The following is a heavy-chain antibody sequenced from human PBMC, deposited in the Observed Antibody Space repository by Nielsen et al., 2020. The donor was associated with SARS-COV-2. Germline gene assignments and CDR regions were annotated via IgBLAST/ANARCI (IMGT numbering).Heavy chain of an antibody. Sequence: GESLKISCAASGFTFSSYDMHWVRQATGKGLEWVSAIGTAGDTYYPGSVKGRFTISRENAKNSLYLQMNSLRAGDTAVYYCAREDPGSWPSYYYYGMDVWGQGTTVTVSS. CDR2: IGTAGDT. CDR3: AREDPGSWPSYYYYGMDV. J-gene: IGHJ6*02. V-gene: IGHV3-13*04. D-gene: IGHD3-10*01. CDR1: GFTFSSYD.